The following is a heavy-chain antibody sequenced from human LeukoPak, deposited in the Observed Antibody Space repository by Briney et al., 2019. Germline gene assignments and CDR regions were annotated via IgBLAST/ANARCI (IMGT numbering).Heavy chain of an antibody. CDR2: IDSGGGT. CDR3: SKGPQGD. J-gene: IGHJ4*02. Sequence: GGSLRLSCAASGFTFSDYAMNWVRQAPGKGLEWVSAIDSGGGTYYADSVKGRFTISRDNSKNTLYLQLNSLRAEDTAVYYCSKGPQGDWGQGALVTVSS. CDR1: GFTFSDYA. V-gene: IGHV3-23*01. D-gene: IGHD3-16*01.